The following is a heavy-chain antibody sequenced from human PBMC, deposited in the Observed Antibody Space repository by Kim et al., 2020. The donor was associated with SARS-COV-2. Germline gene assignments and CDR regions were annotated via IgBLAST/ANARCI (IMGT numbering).Heavy chain of an antibody. CDR2: IIPILGIA. CDR3: AREEPVWGPPDEDY. V-gene: IGHV1-69*04. D-gene: IGHD1-26*01. CDR1: GGTFSSYA. Sequence: SVKVSCKASGGTFSSYAISWVRQAPGQGLEWMGRIIPILGIANYAQKFQGRVTITADKSTSTAYMELSSLRSEDTAVYYCAREEPVWGPPDEDYWGQGTLVTVSS. J-gene: IGHJ4*02.